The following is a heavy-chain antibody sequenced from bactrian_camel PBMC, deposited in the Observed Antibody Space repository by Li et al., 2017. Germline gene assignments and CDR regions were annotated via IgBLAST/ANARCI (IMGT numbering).Heavy chain of an antibody. V-gene: IGHV3S40*01. CDR1: GLTFSAYP. Sequence: QAGGSLRLSCAVSGLTFSAYPMSWVRQAPGKGLEWISDINNGGGRSTNYAGSVKGRFTISRDNANNTVYLQMNSLKPEDTAMYYCAADTVNLQMARWYTYWGQGTQVTVS. CDR3: AADTVNLQMARWYTY. J-gene: IGHJ4*01. CDR2: INNGGGRST. D-gene: IGHD1*01.